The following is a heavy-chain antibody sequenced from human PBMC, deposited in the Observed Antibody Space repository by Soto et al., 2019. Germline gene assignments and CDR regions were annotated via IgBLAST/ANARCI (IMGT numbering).Heavy chain of an antibody. J-gene: IGHJ4*02. Sequence: GGSLRLSCEASGFIFNYYDMHWVRQAPGKGLEWVAVISYDGTEEYYADSVKGRFTISRDNSENTLYLRMDSLRSEDTAVYYCAKIGTPHFFERSGYAYWGQGTPVTVSS. D-gene: IGHD3-22*01. CDR1: GFIFNYYD. CDR3: AKIGTPHFFERSGYAY. CDR2: ISYDGTEE. V-gene: IGHV3-30*18.